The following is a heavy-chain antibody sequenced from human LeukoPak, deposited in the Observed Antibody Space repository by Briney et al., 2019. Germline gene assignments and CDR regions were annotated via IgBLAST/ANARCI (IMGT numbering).Heavy chain of an antibody. D-gene: IGHD3-22*01. CDR3: AKGSSGYFADL. CDR2: ISSSGSTI. J-gene: IGHJ5*02. V-gene: IGHV3-48*03. Sequence: GGSLRLSCAASGFTFSSYEMSWVRPAPGKGLEWVSYISSSGSTIYYADSVKGRFTISRDNSKNTLFLQMSSLRAEDTALYYCAKGSSGYFADLWGQGTLVTVSS. CDR1: GFTFSSYE.